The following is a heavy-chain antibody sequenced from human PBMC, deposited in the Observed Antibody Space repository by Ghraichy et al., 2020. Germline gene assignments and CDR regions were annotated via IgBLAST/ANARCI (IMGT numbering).Heavy chain of an antibody. J-gene: IGHJ4*02. CDR1: GFPFSSHW. V-gene: IGHV3-7*01. CDR3: ATYGSGSYYTFDY. CDR2: IKYDGSEK. Sequence: GGSLRLSCVASGFPFSSHWLSWVRQAPGKGLEWVANIKYDGSEKNYMDSLRGRFTISRDNGKNSLYLQINSLRAEDTAVYYCATYGSGSYYTFDYCGQGTLVTVSS. D-gene: IGHD3-10*01.